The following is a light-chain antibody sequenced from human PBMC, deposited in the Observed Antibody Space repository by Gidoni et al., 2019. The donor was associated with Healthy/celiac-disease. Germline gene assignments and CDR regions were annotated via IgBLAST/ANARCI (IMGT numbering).Light chain of an antibody. CDR3: QQYGSSLLFT. CDR1: QSVSSSY. J-gene: IGKJ3*01. V-gene: IGKV3-20*01. CDR2: GAS. Sequence: EIVLTQSPGTLSLSPGERATLSCRASQSVSSSYLAWYQQKPGQAPRLLIYGASSSATGIPDRFSGSGAGTDFTLTISRLEPEDFAVYYCQQYGSSLLFTFGPGTKVEIK.